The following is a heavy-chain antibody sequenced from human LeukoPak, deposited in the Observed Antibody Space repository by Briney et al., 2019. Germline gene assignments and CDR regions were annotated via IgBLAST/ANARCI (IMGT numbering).Heavy chain of an antibody. V-gene: IGHV6-1*01. J-gene: IGHJ5*02. CDR2: TYFRDKWYN. CDR1: GDTVSSNIAA. Sequence: SQTLSLTCAISGDTVSSNIAAWNCIRQSPSRGLEWLGRTYFRDKWYNDYADSVRSRITIRPDTSRNQFSLQLKSVTPEDTAVYYCVMSLAAAGATWFDLWGQGTLVTVSA. CDR3: VMSLAAAGATWFDL. D-gene: IGHD1-14*01.